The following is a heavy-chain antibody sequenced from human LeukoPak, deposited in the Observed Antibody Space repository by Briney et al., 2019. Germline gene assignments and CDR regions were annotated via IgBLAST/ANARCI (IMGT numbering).Heavy chain of an antibody. CDR2: IYSGGST. J-gene: IGHJ6*03. Sequence: GGSLRLSCAASGFTFSSNYMSWVRQAPGKGLEWVSVIYSGGSTYYADSVKGRFTISRDNSKNTLYLQMNSLRDEDTAVYYCARHGSITMVRGRLRYYYMDVWDKGTTVTISS. CDR1: GFTFSSNY. D-gene: IGHD3-10*01. V-gene: IGHV3-53*01. CDR3: ARHGSITMVRGRLRYYYMDV.